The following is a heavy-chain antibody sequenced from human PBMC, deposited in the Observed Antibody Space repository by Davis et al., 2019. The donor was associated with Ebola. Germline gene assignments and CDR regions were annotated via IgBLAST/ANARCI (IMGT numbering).Heavy chain of an antibody. CDR1: GFTFSGSA. CDR3: TTTTTHFDY. V-gene: IGHV3-73*01. CDR2: IRSKANSYAT. D-gene: IGHD1-26*01. Sequence: GESLKIPCAASGFTFSGSAMHWVRQASGKGLEWVGRIRSKANSYATAYAASVKGRFTISRDDSKNTAYLQMNSLKTEDTAVYYCTTTTTHFDYWGQGTLVTVSS. J-gene: IGHJ4*02.